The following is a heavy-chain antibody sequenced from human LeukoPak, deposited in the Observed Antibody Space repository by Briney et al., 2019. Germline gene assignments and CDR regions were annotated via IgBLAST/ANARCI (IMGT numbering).Heavy chain of an antibody. D-gene: IGHD3-10*01. Sequence: SETLSLTCTVSGGSVSSSNYYWGWIRHPPGKGLEWIGNIFYSGSTYYSPSLRSRVPISLDTSRNQFSLKLNSVTAADTAVYYCAKSIGYGLVDIWGQGTMVTVSS. J-gene: IGHJ3*02. CDR2: IFYSGST. CDR3: AKSIGYGLVDI. CDR1: GGSVSSSNYY. V-gene: IGHV4-39*07.